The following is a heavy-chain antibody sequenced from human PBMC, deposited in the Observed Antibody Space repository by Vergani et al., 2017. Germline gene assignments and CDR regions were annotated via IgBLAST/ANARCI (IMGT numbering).Heavy chain of an antibody. CDR1: GESFSGYY. D-gene: IGHD3-22*01. CDR2: INHSGST. V-gene: IGHV4-34*02. CDR3: ARSPYYYDSSGYSKYYYYGMDV. Sequence: QVHLQQRGAGVLKPSETLSLTCAVYGESFSGYYWSWVRPPPGKGLEWSGEINHSGSTNYNPSLKSRVTISVDTSRNQFSLKLSSVTAADTAVYYCARSPYYYDSSGYSKYYYYGMDVGGRGTTVTVSS. J-gene: IGHJ6*02.